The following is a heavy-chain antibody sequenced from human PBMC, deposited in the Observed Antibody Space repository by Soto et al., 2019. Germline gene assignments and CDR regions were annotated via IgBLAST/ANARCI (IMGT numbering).Heavy chain of an antibody. V-gene: IGHV3-33*01. CDR1: GFTFSSYG. Sequence: GGSLRLSCAASGFTFSSYGMHWVRQAPGKGLEWVAVIWYDGSNKYYADSVKGRFAISRDNSKNTLYLQMNSLRAEDTAVYYCARGTPYYDFWSGYYMNYVRATYYYGMDVWGQGTTVTVSS. CDR3: ARGTPYYDFWSGYYMNYVRATYYYGMDV. D-gene: IGHD3-3*01. CDR2: IWYDGSNK. J-gene: IGHJ6*02.